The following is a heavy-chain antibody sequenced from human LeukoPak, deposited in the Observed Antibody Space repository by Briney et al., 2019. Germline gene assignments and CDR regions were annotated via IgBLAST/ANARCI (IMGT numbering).Heavy chain of an antibody. CDR3: ARVDYGDYGFDY. J-gene: IGHJ4*02. V-gene: IGHV3-66*01. CDR2: IYSRGST. Sequence: PWGSLRLSCAASGFTVSSNYMSWVRQAPGKGLEWVSVIYSRGSTYYADSVTGRFIISRDNSKNTLYLQMNSLRAEDTAVYYCARVDYGDYGFDYWGQGSLVTVSS. CDR1: GFTVSSNY. D-gene: IGHD4-17*01.